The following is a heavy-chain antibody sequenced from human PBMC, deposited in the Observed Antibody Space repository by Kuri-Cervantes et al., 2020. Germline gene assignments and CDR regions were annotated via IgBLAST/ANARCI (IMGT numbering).Heavy chain of an antibody. CDR2: ISYDGSNK. D-gene: IGHD3-10*01. CDR1: GFTFSNFS. CDR3: ARWEGYYGSGSYSYYMDV. J-gene: IGHJ6*03. V-gene: IGHV3-30-3*01. Sequence: GESLKISCAASGFTFSNFSMNWVRQAPGKGLDWVAVISYDGSNKYYADSVKGRFTISRDNAKNSLYLQMNSLGAEDTAVYYCARWEGYYGSGSYSYYMDVWGKGTTVTVSS.